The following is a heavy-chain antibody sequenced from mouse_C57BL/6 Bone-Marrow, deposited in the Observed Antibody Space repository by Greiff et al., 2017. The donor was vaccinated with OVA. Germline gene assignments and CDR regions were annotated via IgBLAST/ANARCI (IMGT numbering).Heavy chain of an antibody. CDR3: ARINYWYFDV. V-gene: IGHV5-17*01. CDR1: GFTFSDYG. J-gene: IGHJ1*03. CDR2: ISSGSSTI. Sequence: EVQVVESGGGLVKPGGSLKLSCAASGFTFSDYGMHWVRQAPEKGLEWVAYISSGSSTIYYADTVKGRFTISRENAKNTLFLQMTSLRSEDTAMYYCARINYWYFDVWGTGTTVTVSS.